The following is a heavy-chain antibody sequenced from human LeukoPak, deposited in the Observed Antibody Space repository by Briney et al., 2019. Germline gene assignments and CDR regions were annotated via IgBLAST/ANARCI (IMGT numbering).Heavy chain of an antibody. Sequence: SETLSPTCTVSGGSFSGYYWSWIRQPPGKGLEWIGYISYSGSTNYKPSLKSRVTISLDASKNQFSLKLSSVTAADTAVYYCAGGGTYYYDSSGYYWGQGTLVTVSS. J-gene: IGHJ4*02. CDR2: ISYSGST. CDR3: AGGGTYYYDSSGYY. D-gene: IGHD3-22*01. CDR1: GGSFSGYY. V-gene: IGHV4-59*01.